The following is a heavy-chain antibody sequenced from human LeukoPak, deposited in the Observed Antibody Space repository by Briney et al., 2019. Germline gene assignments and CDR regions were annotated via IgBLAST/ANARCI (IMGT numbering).Heavy chain of an antibody. CDR2: INHSGST. Sequence: SETLSLTCAVYGGSFSGYYWSWIRQPPGKGLEWIGEINHSGSTNYNPSLKSRVTISVDTSKNQFSLELSSVTAADTAVYYCARGFINFWSGYHDYWGQGTLVTVSS. D-gene: IGHD3-3*01. CDR1: GGSFSGYY. V-gene: IGHV4-34*01. CDR3: ARGFINFWSGYHDY. J-gene: IGHJ4*02.